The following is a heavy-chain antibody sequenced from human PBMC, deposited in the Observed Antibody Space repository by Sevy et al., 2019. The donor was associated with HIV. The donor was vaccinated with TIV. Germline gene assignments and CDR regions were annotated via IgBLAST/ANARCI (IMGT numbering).Heavy chain of an antibody. J-gene: IGHJ4*02. V-gene: IGHV1-2*02. Sequence: ASVKVSCKASGYTFTGYYMHWVRQAPGQGLEWMGWINPNSGGTNYAQKFQGRVTMTRDTSISTAYMELSRLRSDDTAVYYWAAPRDVDTSFNFDYWGQGTLVTVSS. CDR3: AAPRDVDTSFNFDY. D-gene: IGHD2-2*01. CDR2: INPNSGGT. CDR1: GYTFTGYY.